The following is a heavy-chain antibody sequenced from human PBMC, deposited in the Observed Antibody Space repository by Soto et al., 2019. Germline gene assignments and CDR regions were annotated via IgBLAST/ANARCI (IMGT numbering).Heavy chain of an antibody. CDR2: ITWNSDRI. J-gene: IGHJ3*01. CDR3: AKDRTGTRVGGGFDL. D-gene: IGHD1-7*01. V-gene: IGHV3-9*01. CDR1: EFTSDDYA. Sequence: PGGSLRLSCAASEFTSDDYAMHWVRKAQGKGLEWVSVITWNSDRIGYADSVKGRFTISRDNAKNSLYLQMNSLRGEDTALYYCAKDRTGTRVGGGFDLWGLGTMVTVSS.